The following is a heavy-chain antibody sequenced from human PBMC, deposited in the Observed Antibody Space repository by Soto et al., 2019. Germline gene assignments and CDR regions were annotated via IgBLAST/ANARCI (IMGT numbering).Heavy chain of an antibody. J-gene: IGHJ4*02. V-gene: IGHV4-4*02. CDR2: IYHTGSS. CDR1: RGSITSSHW. CDR3: AAHRGSTYGSLDY. Sequence: PSETLSLTCAVSRGSITSSHWWTWVRQAPGKGLEWIGEIYHTGSSNHSPPLRSRVTISVDKSKDQFSLKLSSVTAADTAVYYCAAHRGSTYGSLDYWGQGILVTAPQ. D-gene: IGHD5-18*01.